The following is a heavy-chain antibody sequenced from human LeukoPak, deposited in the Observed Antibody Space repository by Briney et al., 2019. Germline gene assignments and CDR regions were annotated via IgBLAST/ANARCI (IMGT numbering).Heavy chain of an antibody. CDR3: ARDGGIKSGYDYKPDAFDI. V-gene: IGHV1-2*02. CDR1: GYTFIRYY. Sequence: ASVKVSCQASGYTFIRYYMHWVRPAPGRGREWMGWINPNSGGRNDAQKFKGRVTMTRATSISTAYMELSRLRSDDTAVYYCARDGGIKSGYDYKPDAFDIWGQGTMVTVSS. CDR2: INPNSGGR. D-gene: IGHD5-12*01. J-gene: IGHJ3*02.